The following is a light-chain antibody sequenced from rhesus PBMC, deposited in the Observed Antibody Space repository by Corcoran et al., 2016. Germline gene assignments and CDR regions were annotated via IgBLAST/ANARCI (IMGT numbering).Light chain of an antibody. CDR3: YQHSSGYS. CDR2: GAS. V-gene: IGKV3-10*01. CDR1: QSVSSY. J-gene: IGKJ2*01. Sequence: QVILTQSPATLSLSPGERATLSCRASQSVSSYLAWYQQKPGQAPRILIYGASSRATGLPDRFSGSGSGTDFTLTISSLEPEDVGVYHCYQHSSGYSFGQGTKVEIK.